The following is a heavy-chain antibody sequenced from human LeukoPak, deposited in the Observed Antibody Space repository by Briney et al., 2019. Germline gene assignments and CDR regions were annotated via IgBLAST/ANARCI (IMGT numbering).Heavy chain of an antibody. V-gene: IGHV3-23*01. J-gene: IGHJ5*02. CDR1: GFTFSSYA. CDR2: ISSNGGVT. CDR3: AKGCRSANCDDSRYFDP. D-gene: IGHD2-2*01. Sequence: GGSLRLSCVVSGFTFSSYAMTWVRQAPGKGLEWVSVISSNGGVTQYATSVRGRFTISRDNSKNMVYLQMNSLGAEDTAIYYCAKGCRSANCDDSRYFDPWGQGTLVTV.